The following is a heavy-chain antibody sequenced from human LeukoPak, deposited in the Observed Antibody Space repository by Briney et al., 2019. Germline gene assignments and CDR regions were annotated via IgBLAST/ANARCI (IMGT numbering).Heavy chain of an antibody. CDR2: MNPNSGNT. J-gene: IGHJ6*03. CDR1: GYTFTSYD. Sequence: GASVKVSCRASGYTFTSYDSKWVRQATGQGLEWMGKMNPNSGNTDYAQKFQGRVTMTRNTSISTAYMELSSLPSEDTAMYYCARRGKALGYYMDVWGKGTTVTVSS. V-gene: IGHV1-8*01. D-gene: IGHD3-16*01. CDR3: ARRGKALGYYMDV.